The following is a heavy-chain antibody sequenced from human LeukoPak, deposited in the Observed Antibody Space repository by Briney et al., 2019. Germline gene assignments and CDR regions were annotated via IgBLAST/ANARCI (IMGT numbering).Heavy chain of an antibody. CDR3: ARGAADEYSSSSGYDY. CDR2: INPSGGST. Sequence: ASVKVSCKASGYTFTDYYMHWVRQAPGQGLEWMGIINPSGGSTSYAQKFQGRVTMTRDMSTSTVYMELSSLRSEDTAVYYCARGAADEYSSSSGYDYWGQGTLVTVSS. CDR1: GYTFTDYY. J-gene: IGHJ4*02. V-gene: IGHV1-46*01. D-gene: IGHD6-6*01.